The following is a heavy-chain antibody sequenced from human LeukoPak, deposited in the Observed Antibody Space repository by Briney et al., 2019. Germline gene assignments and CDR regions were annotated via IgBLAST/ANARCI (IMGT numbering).Heavy chain of an antibody. CDR2: ISYDGSNK. V-gene: IGHV3-30*03. J-gene: IGHJ3*02. Sequence: QSGGSLRLSCAASGFTFSSYGMHWVRQAPGKGLEWVAVISYDGSNKYYADSVKGRFTISRDNSKNTLYLQMNSLRAEDTAVYFVRGSWGAFDIWGQGTMVTVSS. D-gene: IGHD2-8*01. CDR3: RGSWGAFDI. CDR1: GFTFSSYG.